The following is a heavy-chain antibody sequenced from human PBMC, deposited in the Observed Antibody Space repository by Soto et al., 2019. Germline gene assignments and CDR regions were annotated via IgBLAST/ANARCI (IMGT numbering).Heavy chain of an antibody. D-gene: IGHD1-26*01. CDR3: AKFKVGPDEEDYYYGMDV. CDR1: GFTFSSYA. CDR2: ISGSGGST. Sequence: GSLRLSCAASGFTFSSYAMSWVRQAPGKGLEWVSAISGSGGSTYYADSVKGRFTISRDNSKNTLYLQMNSLRAEDTAVYYCAKFKVGPDEEDYYYGMDVWGQGTTVTVSS. J-gene: IGHJ6*02. V-gene: IGHV3-23*01.